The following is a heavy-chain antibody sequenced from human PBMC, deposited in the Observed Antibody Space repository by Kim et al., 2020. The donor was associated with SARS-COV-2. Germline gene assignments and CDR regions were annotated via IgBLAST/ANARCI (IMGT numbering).Heavy chain of an antibody. CDR1: GFTFSSYS. V-gene: IGHV3-21*01. CDR3: ARHYYYYYGMDV. CDR2: ISSSSYI. J-gene: IGHJ6*02. Sequence: GGSLRLSCAASGFTFSSYSMNWVRQAPGKGLEWVSSISSSSYIYYADSVKGRFTISRDNAKNSLYLQMNSLRAEDTAVYYCARHYYYYYGMDVWGQGTTVTVSS.